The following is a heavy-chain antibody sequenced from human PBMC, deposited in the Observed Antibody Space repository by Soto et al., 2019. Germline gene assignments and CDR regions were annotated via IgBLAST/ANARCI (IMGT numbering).Heavy chain of an antibody. CDR1: GGSISSGGYY. CDR3: ARTVAAARVDWFDP. CDR2: IHYSGST. Sequence: QVQLQESGPGLVKPSQTLSLTCTVSGGSISSGGYYWSWIRQHPGKGLEWIGYIHYSGSTYYNPSLKSRVTISVDTSKNQFSLKLSSVTAADTAVYYCARTVAAARVDWFDPWGQGTLVTVSS. D-gene: IGHD6-13*01. J-gene: IGHJ5*02. V-gene: IGHV4-31*03.